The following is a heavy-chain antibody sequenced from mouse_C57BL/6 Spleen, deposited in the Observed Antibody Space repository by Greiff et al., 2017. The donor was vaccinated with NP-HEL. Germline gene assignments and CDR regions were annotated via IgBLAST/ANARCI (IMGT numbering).Heavy chain of an antibody. V-gene: IGHV1-52*01. J-gene: IGHJ2*01. CDR1: GYTFTSYW. CDR3: ARDRDYYGSPFDY. D-gene: IGHD1-1*01. Sequence: QVQLQQPGAELVRPGSSVKLSCKASGYTFTSYWMHWVKQRPIQGLEWIGNIDPSDSETHYNQKFKDKATLTVDKSSSTAYMQLSSLTSEDSAVYYCARDRDYYGSPFDYWGQGTTRTVSS. CDR2: IDPSDSET.